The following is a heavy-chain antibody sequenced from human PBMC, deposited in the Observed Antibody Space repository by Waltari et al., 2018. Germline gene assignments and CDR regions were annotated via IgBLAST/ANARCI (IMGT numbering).Heavy chain of an antibody. CDR1: GYTFPTYD. J-gene: IGHJ4*02. V-gene: IGHV1-8*01. CDR2: MNPPTGNT. CDR3: TRARGAGIATRLFDF. D-gene: IGHD6-6*01. Sequence: QVQLVQSGAEVEKPGASVRVSCKASGYTFPTYDINWVRQAPGQGPEWMGWMNPPTGNTGFAPQFQGRVIMTKDTSINTAYMQLSSLTSADTAVYFCTRARGAGIATRLFDFWGQGTLVTVSS.